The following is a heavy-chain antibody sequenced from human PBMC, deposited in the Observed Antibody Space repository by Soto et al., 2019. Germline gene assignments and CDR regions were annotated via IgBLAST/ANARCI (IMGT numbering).Heavy chain of an antibody. Sequence: SVKVSCKASGGTFSSYAISWVRQAPGQGLEWMGGIIPIFGTANYAQKFQGRVTITADESTSTAYMELSSLRSEDTAVYYCARVLLGYCSGGSCYGPYYFDYWGQGTLVTVSS. D-gene: IGHD2-15*01. V-gene: IGHV1-69*13. CDR2: IIPIFGTA. J-gene: IGHJ4*02. CDR3: ARVLLGYCSGGSCYGPYYFDY. CDR1: GGTFSSYA.